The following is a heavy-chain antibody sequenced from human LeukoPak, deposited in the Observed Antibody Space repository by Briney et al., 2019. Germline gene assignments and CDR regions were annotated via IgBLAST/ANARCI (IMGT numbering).Heavy chain of an antibody. CDR2: ISGSGGST. CDR1: GFTFSSYG. Sequence: GGSLRLSCAASGFTFSSYGMSWVRQAPGKGLEWVSAISGSGGSTYYADSVKGRFTISRDNSKNTLYLQMNSLRAEDTAVYYCAKDRLVGGWYLDYWGQGTLVTVSS. J-gene: IGHJ4*02. D-gene: IGHD6-19*01. CDR3: AKDRLVGGWYLDY. V-gene: IGHV3-23*01.